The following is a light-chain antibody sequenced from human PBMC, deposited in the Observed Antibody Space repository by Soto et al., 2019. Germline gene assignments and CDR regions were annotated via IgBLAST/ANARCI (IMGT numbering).Light chain of an antibody. J-gene: IGKJ1*01. CDR2: KAS. Sequence: DIQITQSPSTLSASVGDRVTITCRASQSISSWLAWYQQKPGKAPKLLIYKASSLESGVPSRFSGSGSGTEFTLTIXSLQPDDFATYYCQQYNSYWTFGQGTKV. V-gene: IGKV1-5*03. CDR1: QSISSW. CDR3: QQYNSYWT.